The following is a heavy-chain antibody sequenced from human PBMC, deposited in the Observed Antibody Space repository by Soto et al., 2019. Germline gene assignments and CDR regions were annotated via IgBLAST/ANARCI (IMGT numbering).Heavy chain of an antibody. CDR1: GGSFSGYY. Sequence: LSLTCAVYGGSFSGYYWSWIRQPPGKGLEWIGEINHSGSTNYNPSLKSRVTISVDTSKNQFSLKLSSVTAADTAVYYCARVPDRWGQGTLVTVSS. J-gene: IGHJ5*02. CDR2: INHSGST. CDR3: ARVPDR. V-gene: IGHV4-34*01. D-gene: IGHD2-2*01.